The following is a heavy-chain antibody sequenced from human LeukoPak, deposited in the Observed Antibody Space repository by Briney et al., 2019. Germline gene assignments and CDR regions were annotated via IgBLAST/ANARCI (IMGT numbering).Heavy chain of an antibody. CDR3: ASSRRFGELSPPYYFDY. CDR2: IYTSGST. Sequence: SETLSLTCTVSGGSISSYYWSWIRQPAGKGLEWIGRIYTSGSTNYNPSLKSRVTMSVDTSKNQFSLKLSSVTAADTAVYYCASSRRFGELSPPYYFDYWGQGTLVTVSS. V-gene: IGHV4-4*07. J-gene: IGHJ4*02. D-gene: IGHD3-10*01. CDR1: GGSISSYY.